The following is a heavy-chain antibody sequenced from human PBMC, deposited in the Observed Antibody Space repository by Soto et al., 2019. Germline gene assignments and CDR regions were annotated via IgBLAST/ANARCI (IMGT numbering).Heavy chain of an antibody. J-gene: IGHJ4*02. CDR3: ARSAVVVTAGLHY. D-gene: IGHD2-21*02. CDR1: GYTFTGYY. CDR2: INPNSGGT. V-gene: IGHV1-2*02. Sequence: ASVKVSCKASGYTFTGYYMHWVRQAPGQGLEWMGWINPNSGGTNYAQKFQGRVTMTRDTSISTAYMELSRLRSDDTAVYYCARSAVVVTAGLHYWGQGTLVTVPS.